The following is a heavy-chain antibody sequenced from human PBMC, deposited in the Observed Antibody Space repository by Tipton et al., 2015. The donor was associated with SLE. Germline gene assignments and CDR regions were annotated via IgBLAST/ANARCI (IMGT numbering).Heavy chain of an antibody. CDR3: AKEVGGSGSYYIDY. CDR2: ISWDGGST. D-gene: IGHD3-10*01. Sequence: SLRLSCAASGFTFDDYAVHWVRQAPGKGLEWVSLISWDGGSTYYADSVKGRFTISRDNSKNSLYLQMNSLRAEDTALYYCAKEVGGSGSYYIDYWGQGTLVTVSS. J-gene: IGHJ4*02. CDR1: GFTFDDYA. V-gene: IGHV3-43D*04.